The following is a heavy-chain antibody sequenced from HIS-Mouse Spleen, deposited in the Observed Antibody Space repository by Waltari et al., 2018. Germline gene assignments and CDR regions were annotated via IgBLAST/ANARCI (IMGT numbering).Heavy chain of an antibody. V-gene: IGHV4-38-2*02. J-gene: IGHJ5*02. D-gene: IGHD3-3*01. Sequence: QVQLQESGPGLVKPSETLSLTCTVPGYSISSGYYWGWIRQPPGKGLEWIGSIYHSGSTYYNPSLKSRVTISVDTSKNQFSLKLSSVTAADTAVYYCARVVSSVLRFLEWNWFDPWGQGTLVTVSS. CDR3: ARVVSSVLRFLEWNWFDP. CDR1: GYSISSGYY. CDR2: IYHSGST.